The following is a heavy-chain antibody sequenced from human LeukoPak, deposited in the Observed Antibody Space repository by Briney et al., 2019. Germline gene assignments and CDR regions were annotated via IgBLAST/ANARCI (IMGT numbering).Heavy chain of an antibody. CDR3: AREYGCSSTSCYTSWFDP. J-gene: IGHJ5*02. D-gene: IGHD2-2*02. CDR1: GGTFSSYA. V-gene: IGHV1-69*01. Sequence: SVNVSFEASGGTFSSYAISWVRQAPGQGLEWMGGIIPIFGTANYAQKFQGRVTITADESTSTAYMELSSLRSEDTAVYYCAREYGCSSTSCYTSWFDPWGQGTLVTVSS. CDR2: IIPIFGTA.